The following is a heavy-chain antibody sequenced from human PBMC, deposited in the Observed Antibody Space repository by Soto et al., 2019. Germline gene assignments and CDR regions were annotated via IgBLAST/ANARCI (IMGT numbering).Heavy chain of an antibody. J-gene: IGHJ6*02. D-gene: IGHD2-15*01. Sequence: PSETLSLTCTVSGGSISSSSYYWGWIRQPPGKGLEWIGSIYYSGSTYYNPSLKSRVTISVDTSKNQFSPKLSSVTAADTAVYYCASSATPHYYYYGMDVWGQGTTVTVSS. CDR3: ASSATPHYYYYGMDV. V-gene: IGHV4-39*01. CDR2: IYYSGST. CDR1: GGSISSSSYY.